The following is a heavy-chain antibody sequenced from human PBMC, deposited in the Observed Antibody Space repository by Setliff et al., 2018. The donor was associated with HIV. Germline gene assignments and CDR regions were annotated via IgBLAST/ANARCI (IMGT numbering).Heavy chain of an antibody. CDR1: GGSISSGIYY. D-gene: IGHD1-26*01. V-gene: IGHV4-61*02. Sequence: SETLSLTCTVSGGSISSGIYYWSWIRQPAGKGLEWIGRIYTSGSTKYNPSLESRVTISVDTSKNQFSLRLTSVTATDTAAYYCARDRRDDYYLTAYFDSLGQGTVVTVSS. CDR3: ARDRRDDYYLTAYFDS. CDR2: IYTSGST. J-gene: IGHJ4*02.